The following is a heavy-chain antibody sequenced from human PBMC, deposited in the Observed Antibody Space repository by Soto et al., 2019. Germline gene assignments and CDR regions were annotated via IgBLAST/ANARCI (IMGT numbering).Heavy chain of an antibody. V-gene: IGHV4-4*02. Sequence: SETMSLNCAVAGGYISSSSWWSWVRQPPGKGLEWIGEIYHSGSTNYNPSLKSRVTISVDKSKNQFSLKLSSVTAADTAVYYCARAGEVTYYYGSGSYYWFDPWGQGTLVTVSS. J-gene: IGHJ5*02. CDR2: IYHSGST. CDR1: GGYISSSSW. CDR3: ARAGEVTYYYGSGSYYWFDP. D-gene: IGHD3-10*01.